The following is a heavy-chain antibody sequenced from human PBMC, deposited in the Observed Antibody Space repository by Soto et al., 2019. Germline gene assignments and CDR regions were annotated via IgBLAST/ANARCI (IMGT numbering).Heavy chain of an antibody. D-gene: IGHD3-22*01. CDR2: ISSRGSTI. Sequence: HPGGSLRLSCAASGFSFSSYTMNWVRQAPGKGLEWVSYISSRGSTIYYADSVKGRFTISRDNAKNSLYLQMNSLRDEDTAVYYCARDDSSGYYLEAFDYWGQGTLVTVS. CDR1: GFSFSSYT. V-gene: IGHV3-48*02. J-gene: IGHJ4*02. CDR3: ARDDSSGYYLEAFDY.